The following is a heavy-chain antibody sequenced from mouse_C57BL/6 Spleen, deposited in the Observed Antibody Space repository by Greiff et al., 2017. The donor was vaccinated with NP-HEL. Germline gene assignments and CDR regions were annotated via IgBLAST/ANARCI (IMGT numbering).Heavy chain of an antibody. V-gene: IGHV1-15*01. D-gene: IGHD1-1*01. CDR2: IDPETGGT. J-gene: IGHJ2*01. Sequence: VQLQQSGAELVRPGASVTLSCKASGYTFTDYEMHWVKQTPVHGLEWIGAIDPETGGTAYNQKFKGKAILTADKSSSTAYMALRSLTSENSAVYYCTRGAQATDYWGQGTTLTVSS. CDR3: TRGAQATDY. CDR1: GYTFTDYE.